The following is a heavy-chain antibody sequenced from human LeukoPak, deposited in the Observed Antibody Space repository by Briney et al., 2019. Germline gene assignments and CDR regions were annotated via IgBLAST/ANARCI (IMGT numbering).Heavy chain of an antibody. CDR1: GGSISSYY. D-gene: IGHD6-19*01. J-gene: IGHJ4*02. CDR3: ARDLAVAH. Sequence: SETLPLTCTVSGGSISSYYWSWIRQPPGKGLEWIGYIYYSGSTNYNPSLKSRVTISVDTSKNQFSLKLSSVTAADTAVYYCARDLAVAHWGQGTLVTVSS. V-gene: IGHV4-59*01. CDR2: IYYSGST.